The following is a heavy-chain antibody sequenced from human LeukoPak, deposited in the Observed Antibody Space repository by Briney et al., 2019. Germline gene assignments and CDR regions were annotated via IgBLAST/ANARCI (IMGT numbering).Heavy chain of an antibody. V-gene: IGHV1-3*01. D-gene: IGHD3-9*01. J-gene: IGHJ3*02. CDR2: INAGNGNT. Sequence: ASVKVSCKASGYTFTSYAIHWVRQAPGQRLEWMGWINAGNGNTKYSQKFQGRVTITRDTSASTAYMELSSLRSEDTAVYYCARARGSHYDILTGYYPDAFDIWGQGTMVTVSS. CDR3: ARARGSHYDILTGYYPDAFDI. CDR1: GYTFTSYA.